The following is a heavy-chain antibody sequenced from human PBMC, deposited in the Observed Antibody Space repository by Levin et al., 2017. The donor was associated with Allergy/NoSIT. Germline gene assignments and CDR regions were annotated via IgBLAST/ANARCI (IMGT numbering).Heavy chain of an antibody. CDR2: TSDDGSSK. Sequence: PGGSLRLSCAGSGFAFSGYVIHWVRQAPGKGLEWVAATSDDGSSKYYAESVKGRFTISRDNSEDSVYLEVNSLRADDTGLYYCTRGVYSSGRGDVFDRWGHGTMVTVSS. J-gene: IGHJ3*01. V-gene: IGHV3-30-3*01. D-gene: IGHD4-11*01. CDR3: TRGVYSSGRGDVFDR. CDR1: GFAFSGYV.